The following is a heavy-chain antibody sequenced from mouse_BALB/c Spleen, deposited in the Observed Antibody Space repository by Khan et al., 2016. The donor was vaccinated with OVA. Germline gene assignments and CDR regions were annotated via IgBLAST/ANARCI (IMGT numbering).Heavy chain of an antibody. CDR3: ARKRGDGYPDGMDY. CDR2: MNPSSDYT. CDR1: GYTFTTYT. Sequence: QVQLQQPGAELARPGASVKMSCKASGYTFTTYTIHWVKQRPGQGLEWIGYMNPSSDYTNYNQKFKDKATLTADKSSSTAYMQLSGLTSEDSSVYYCARKRGDGYPDGMDYWGQGTSVTVSS. V-gene: IGHV1-4*01. J-gene: IGHJ4*01. D-gene: IGHD2-3*01.